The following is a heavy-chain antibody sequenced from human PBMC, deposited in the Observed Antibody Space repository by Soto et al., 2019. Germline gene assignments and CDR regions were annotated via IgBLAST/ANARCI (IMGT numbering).Heavy chain of an antibody. CDR3: ARDMYGDESFDI. Sequence: PGGSLRLSCAASGFTFSSYWMHWVRQAPGKGLVWVSRMNSDGSSTSYADSVKGRFTISRDNSKNTLYLQMNSLRAEDTAVYYCARDMYGDESFDIWGQGTMVTVSS. D-gene: IGHD3-10*02. CDR2: MNSDGSST. V-gene: IGHV3-74*01. CDR1: GFTFSSYW. J-gene: IGHJ3*02.